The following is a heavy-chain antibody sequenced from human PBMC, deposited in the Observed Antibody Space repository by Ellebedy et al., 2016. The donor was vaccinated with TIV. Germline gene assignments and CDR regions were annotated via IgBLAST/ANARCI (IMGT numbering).Heavy chain of an antibody. CDR3: VKGGYGVPLF. J-gene: IGHJ2*01. Sequence: GESLKISCVASAFNVRTYAMSWVRQAHGKGLEWVSTLSFDGSVAYYSDSVKGRFTISRDNSKNTLSLHLNRVTVEDTAIYYCVKGGYGVPLFWGRGALVTVSS. CDR1: AFNVRTYA. D-gene: IGHD3-3*01. CDR2: LSFDGSVA. V-gene: IGHV3-23*01.